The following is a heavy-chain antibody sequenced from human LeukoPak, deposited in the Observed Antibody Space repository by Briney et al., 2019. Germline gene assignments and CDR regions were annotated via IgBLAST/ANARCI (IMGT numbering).Heavy chain of an antibody. J-gene: IGHJ6*02. Sequence: GGSLRLSCVASGITFSNYAVSWVRQAPEKGLDWVSVISGSAHKIRYADSVKGRFTISRDNAKNSLYLQMNSLRAEDTAVYYCARDLIAGTIYYGMDVWGQGTTVTVSS. V-gene: IGHV3-23*01. CDR1: GITFSNYA. D-gene: IGHD1/OR15-1a*01. CDR2: ISGSAHKI. CDR3: ARDLIAGTIYYGMDV.